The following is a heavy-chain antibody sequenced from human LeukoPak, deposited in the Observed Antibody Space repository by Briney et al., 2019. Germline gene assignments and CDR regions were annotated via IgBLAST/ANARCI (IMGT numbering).Heavy chain of an antibody. CDR1: GSTFSNYA. CDR3: VKEKDNFISTSLDY. J-gene: IGHJ4*02. Sequence: PGGSLRLSCAASGSTFSNYAMHWVRQAPGKGLEWVAVISYDGSNKYYADSVKGRFTISRDNSGNMLYLQMNSLRAEDTALYYCVKEKDNFISTSLDYWGRGTLVTVSS. V-gene: IGHV3-30-3*01. CDR2: ISYDGSNK. D-gene: IGHD3-9*01.